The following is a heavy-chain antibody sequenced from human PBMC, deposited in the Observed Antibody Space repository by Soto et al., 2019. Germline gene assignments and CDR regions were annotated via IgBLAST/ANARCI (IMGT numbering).Heavy chain of an antibody. CDR1: GYKFSDYW. Sequence: PGESLKISCKTSGYKFSDYWISWVRQMPGKGLEWMGKIDPSDSYINYSPSFQGHVSISLDKSITSAYLQWDRVKASDTAIYYCARLPDLYAGTPDYWGQGTLVTVSS. J-gene: IGHJ4*02. D-gene: IGHD2-2*01. V-gene: IGHV5-10-1*01. CDR2: IDPSDSYI. CDR3: ARLPDLYAGTPDY.